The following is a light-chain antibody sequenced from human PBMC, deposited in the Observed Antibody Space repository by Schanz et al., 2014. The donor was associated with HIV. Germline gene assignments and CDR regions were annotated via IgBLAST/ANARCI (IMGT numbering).Light chain of an antibody. V-gene: IGLV1-44*01. CDR3: SSFAGSNIPWV. CDR2: ATY. CDR1: SSNIKINA. J-gene: IGLJ3*02. Sequence: QSVLTQPPSASGTPGQRVTISCSGSSSNIKINAVNWYQHLPGTGPKLLIYATYNRPSGVPDRFSGSKSGSTASLTVSGLQPEDEADYYCSSFAGSNIPWVFGGGTKLTVL.